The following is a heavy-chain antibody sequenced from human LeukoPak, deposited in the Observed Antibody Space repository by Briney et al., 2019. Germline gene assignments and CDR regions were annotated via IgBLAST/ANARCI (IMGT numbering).Heavy chain of an antibody. D-gene: IGHD1-26*01. V-gene: IGHV1-3*03. CDR3: ARDRTRLGSRIVGATIGY. Sequence: ASVKVSCKASGYTFTSYAMHWVRQAPGQRLEWMGWINAGNGNTKYSQEFQGRVAITRDTSASTAYMELSSLRSEDMAVYYCARDRTRLGSRIVGATIGYWGQGTLVTVSS. CDR2: INAGNGNT. J-gene: IGHJ4*02. CDR1: GYTFTSYA.